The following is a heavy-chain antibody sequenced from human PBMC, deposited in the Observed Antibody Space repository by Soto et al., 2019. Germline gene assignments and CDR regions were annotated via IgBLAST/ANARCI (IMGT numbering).Heavy chain of an antibody. D-gene: IGHD3-10*01. V-gene: IGHV4-39*01. CDR2: FYYSGST. CDR3: ACHMGFYDY. CDR1: GGSISSSSYY. J-gene: IGHJ4*02. Sequence: QLQLQESGPGLVKPSETLSLTCTVSGGSISSSSYYWGWIRQPPGKGLEWIGSFYYSGSTFYNPSLKRRVILSVDTSEDQLSLKLSSVTAADTAVYYCACHMGFYDYWGQGTLVTVSS.